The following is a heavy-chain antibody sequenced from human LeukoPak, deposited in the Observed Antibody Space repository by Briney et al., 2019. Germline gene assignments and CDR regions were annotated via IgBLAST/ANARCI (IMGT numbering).Heavy chain of an antibody. CDR3: ARDRGTYGGMDY. Sequence: SVKVSCQASGYSLIGYGLSLVRPAPGQGPEWLGWISSYSGNTNYAQELQGRVTMTTGSSTSTAYMELRSLRSDDTAFYYCARDRGTYGGMDYWGQGTLVTVSS. CDR1: GYSLIGYG. V-gene: IGHV1-18*01. D-gene: IGHD4-23*01. J-gene: IGHJ4*02. CDR2: ISSYSGNT.